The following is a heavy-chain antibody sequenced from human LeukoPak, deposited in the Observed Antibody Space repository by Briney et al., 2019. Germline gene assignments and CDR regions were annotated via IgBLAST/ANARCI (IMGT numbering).Heavy chain of an antibody. J-gene: IGHJ3*02. Sequence: PSETLSLTCAVYGGSFSGYYWSWIRQPPGKGLEWIGEINHSGSTNYNPSLKSRVTISVDTSKNQFSLKLSSVTAADTAVYYCARDNGESDAFDIWGQGTMVTVSS. CDR3: ARDNGESDAFDI. CDR2: INHSGST. CDR1: GGSFSGYY. D-gene: IGHD4-17*01. V-gene: IGHV4-34*01.